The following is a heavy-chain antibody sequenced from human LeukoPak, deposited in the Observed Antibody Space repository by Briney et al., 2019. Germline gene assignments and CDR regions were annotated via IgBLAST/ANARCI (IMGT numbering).Heavy chain of an antibody. D-gene: IGHD3-9*01. Sequence: PSETLSLTCTVSGGSISSSSYYWGWIRQPPGKGLEWIGSIYYSGSTYYNPSLKSRDTISVDTSKNQFSLKLSSVTAADTAVYYCAREATYYDILTEIDPWGQGTLVTVSS. J-gene: IGHJ5*02. CDR1: GGSISSSSYY. V-gene: IGHV4-39*01. CDR2: IYYSGST. CDR3: AREATYYDILTEIDP.